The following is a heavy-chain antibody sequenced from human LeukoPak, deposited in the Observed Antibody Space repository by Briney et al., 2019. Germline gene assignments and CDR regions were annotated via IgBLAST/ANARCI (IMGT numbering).Heavy chain of an antibody. J-gene: IGHJ6*02. CDR2: IVVGSGNT. Sequence: ASVKVSCKASGFTFTSSAVQWVRQARGQRLEWIGWIVVGSGNTNYAQKFQGRVRITADESTSTAYMELSSLRSEDTAVYYCARPSTSGWPHYYYYYGMDVWGQGTTVTVSS. D-gene: IGHD6-19*01. V-gene: IGHV1-58*01. CDR1: GFTFTSSA. CDR3: ARPSTSGWPHYYYYYGMDV.